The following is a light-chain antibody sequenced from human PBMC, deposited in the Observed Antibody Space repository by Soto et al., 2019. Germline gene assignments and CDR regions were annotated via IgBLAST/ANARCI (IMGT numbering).Light chain of an antibody. V-gene: IGKV3-15*01. CDR3: QQYGSSGT. J-gene: IGKJ1*01. Sequence: EIVMTQSPPTLYVSPGERAALSCRASQSISRNLAWFQQKPGQAPSLLIFGASTRAAGIPARFSGSGSGTDFTLTISRLEPEDFAVYYCQQYGSSGTFGQGTKVDI. CDR2: GAS. CDR1: QSISRN.